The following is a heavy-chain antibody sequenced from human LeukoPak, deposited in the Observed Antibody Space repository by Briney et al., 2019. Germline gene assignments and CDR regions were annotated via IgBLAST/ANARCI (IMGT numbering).Heavy chain of an antibody. Sequence: PSETLSFTCTVSGGSIGSGYYWAWIRQPPGKGLEWIGSIHYGGTTHYNPSLQSRVTISADTSKNQFALDLRSVTAADTAVYYCTGDIGDFVSDFWGQGTLVTVSS. CDR2: IHYGGTT. CDR1: GGSIGSGYY. CDR3: TGDIGDFVSDF. V-gene: IGHV4-39*02. D-gene: IGHD2-21*02. J-gene: IGHJ4*02.